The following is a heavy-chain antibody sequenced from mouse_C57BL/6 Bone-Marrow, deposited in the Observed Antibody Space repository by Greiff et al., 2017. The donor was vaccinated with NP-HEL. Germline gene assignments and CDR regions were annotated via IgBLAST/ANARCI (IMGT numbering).Heavy chain of an antibody. CDR2: ISSGSSTI. V-gene: IGHV5-17*01. CDR3: ANDYFDY. CDR1: GFTFSDYG. J-gene: IGHJ2*01. Sequence: DVKLVESGGGLVKPGGSLKLSCAASGFTFSDYGMHWVRQAPEQGLEWVAYISSGSSTIYYADTVKGRFTISRDNAKNTLFLQMTSLRSEDTAMYYCANDYFDYWGQGTTLTVSS.